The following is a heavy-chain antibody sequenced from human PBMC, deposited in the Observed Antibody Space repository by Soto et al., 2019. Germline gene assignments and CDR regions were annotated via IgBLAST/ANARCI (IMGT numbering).Heavy chain of an antibody. V-gene: IGHV3-23*01. CDR1: GFTFSSYA. CDR3: AKRSLSVWSGYPLYY. J-gene: IGHJ4*02. Sequence: EVQLLESGGRLVQPGGSLRLSCAASGFTFSSYAMSWVRQAPGKGLEWVSAISGSGGSTYYADSVKGRFTISRDNSKNTLYLQMNSLRAEDTAVYYCAKRSLSVWSGYPLYYWGKGTLVTVSS. D-gene: IGHD3-3*01. CDR2: ISGSGGST.